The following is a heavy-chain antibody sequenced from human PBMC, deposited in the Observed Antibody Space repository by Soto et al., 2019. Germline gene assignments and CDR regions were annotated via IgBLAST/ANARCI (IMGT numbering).Heavy chain of an antibody. CDR2: IDYDGTTT. V-gene: IGHV3-74*01. CDR3: ARGPRASSGGTGAY. J-gene: IGHJ1*01. D-gene: IGHD2-2*01. CDR1: GFSFDSYW. Sequence: EVQLVESGGGLVQPGGSLRLSCAASGFSFDSYWMHWVRQAPGQGPVWVSRIDYDGTTTNYADSVKGRFTISRDNAKNPLYLHMNSLRPEDTAVYYCARGPRASSGGTGAYWGQGTLVTVSS.